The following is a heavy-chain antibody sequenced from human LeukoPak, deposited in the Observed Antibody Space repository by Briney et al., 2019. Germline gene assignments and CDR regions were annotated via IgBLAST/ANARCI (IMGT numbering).Heavy chain of an antibody. CDR1: GYTFTSYG. CDR2: ISAYNGNT. V-gene: IGHV1-18*04. CDR3: ASIAVAGTSALDY. J-gene: IGHJ4*02. Sequence: GASVKVSCKASGYTFTSYGISWVRQAPGQGLEWMGWISAYNGNTNYAQKLQGRVTMTTDTSTSTAYVELRGLRSDDTAVYYCASIAVAGTSALDYWGQGTLVTVSS. D-gene: IGHD6-19*01.